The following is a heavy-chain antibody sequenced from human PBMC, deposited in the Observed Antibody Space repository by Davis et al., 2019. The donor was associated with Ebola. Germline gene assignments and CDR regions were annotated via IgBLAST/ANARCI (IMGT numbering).Heavy chain of an antibody. CDR3: ARGITSYP. J-gene: IGHJ5*02. CDR2: INHSGST. D-gene: IGHD3-16*01. Sequence: MPGGSLRLSCAVYGGSFSDYYWSWIRQPPGKGLEWIGEINHSGSTNYNPSLKSRVTISVDTSKNQFSLKLSSVTAADTAVYYCARGITSYPWGQGTLVTVSS. CDR1: GGSFSDYY. V-gene: IGHV4-34*01.